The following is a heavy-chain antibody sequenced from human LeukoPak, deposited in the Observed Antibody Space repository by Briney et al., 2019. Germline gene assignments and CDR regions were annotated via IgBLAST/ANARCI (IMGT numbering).Heavy chain of an antibody. CDR1: GFTFGGYT. V-gene: IGHV3-74*01. J-gene: IGHJ4*02. CDR2: ISGDGSLT. CDR3: AKDRSAVVRASPMDS. Sequence: GGSLRLSCVASGFTFGGYTINWVRLAPGKEFVWVSRISGDGSLTSYADSVKGRFTISSDNSKNTLYLHMNNLRPEDTAVYYCAKDRSAVVRASPMDSWGQGTLVIVSS. D-gene: IGHD3-10*01.